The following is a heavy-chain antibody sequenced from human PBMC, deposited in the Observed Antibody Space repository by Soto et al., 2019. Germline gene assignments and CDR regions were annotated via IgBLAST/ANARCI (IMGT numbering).Heavy chain of an antibody. CDR2: ISSSSSYI. Sequence: PGGSLRLSCAASGFTFSSYSMNWVRQAPGKGLEWVSSISSSSSYIYYADSVKGRFTISRDNAKNSLYLQMNSLRAEDTAVYYCARDQADYRGGWPLDYWGQGTLVTVSS. CDR1: GFTFSSYS. D-gene: IGHD6-19*01. V-gene: IGHV3-21*01. J-gene: IGHJ4*02. CDR3: ARDQADYRGGWPLDY.